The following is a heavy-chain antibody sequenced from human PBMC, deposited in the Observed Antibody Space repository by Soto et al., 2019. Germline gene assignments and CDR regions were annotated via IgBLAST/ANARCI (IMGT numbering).Heavy chain of an antibody. V-gene: IGHV3-23*01. CDR3: AKGMYCYDSSVYRLFDY. CDR1: GVTFRNSA. Sequence: ESLSLSCAASGVTFRNSAMTWLVQNPAKGLEWVSGISVSGGSTYYADSVKGRFTVSRDNSKNTVFLQMNSLRAEDTAVYFCAKGMYCYDSSVYRLFDYWGQGTLVTVSS. CDR2: ISVSGGST. J-gene: IGHJ4*02. D-gene: IGHD3-22*01.